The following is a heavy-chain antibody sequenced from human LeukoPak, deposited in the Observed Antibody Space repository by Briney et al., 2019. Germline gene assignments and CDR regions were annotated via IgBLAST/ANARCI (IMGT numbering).Heavy chain of an antibody. CDR1: GFSFSTYT. CDR3: AREVHDLFDY. Sequence: GGSLRLSCAASGFSFSTYTVSWVRQAPGKGLEWVAGISYDGSNKYYADSVKGRFTISRDNSKNTLYLQMNSLRAEDTAVYYCAREVHDLFDYWGQGTLVTVSS. CDR2: ISYDGSNK. V-gene: IGHV3-30-3*01. J-gene: IGHJ4*02.